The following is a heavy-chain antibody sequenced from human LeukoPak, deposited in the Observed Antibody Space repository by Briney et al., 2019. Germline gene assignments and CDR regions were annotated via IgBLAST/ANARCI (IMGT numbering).Heavy chain of an antibody. CDR1: GFTVSNNY. CDR2: IYSGDNT. CDR3: AGRRVLDASFDY. J-gene: IGHJ4*02. D-gene: IGHD3-16*01. Sequence: GGSLRLSCAASGFTVSNNYMSWVRQAPGKGLEWVSVIYSGDNTYYVESVKGRFTISRDNSKNTLFLQMNRLRAEDTAVFYCAGRRVLDASFDYWGQGTPVTVSS. V-gene: IGHV3-66*02.